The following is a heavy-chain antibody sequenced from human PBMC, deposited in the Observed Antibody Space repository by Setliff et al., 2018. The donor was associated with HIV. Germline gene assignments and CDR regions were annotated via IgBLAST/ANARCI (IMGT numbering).Heavy chain of an antibody. CDR2: IYYSGST. Sequence: SETLSLTCTVSGGSISSGSYYWSWIRQPPGKGLEWIGSIYYSGSTYYNPSLKSRVTISVDTSKNQFSLKLSSVTAADTAVYYCATHAGRESNRFDPWGQGILVAVSS. D-gene: IGHD3-10*01. V-gene: IGHV4-39*01. J-gene: IGHJ5*02. CDR3: ATHAGRESNRFDP. CDR1: GGSISSGSYY.